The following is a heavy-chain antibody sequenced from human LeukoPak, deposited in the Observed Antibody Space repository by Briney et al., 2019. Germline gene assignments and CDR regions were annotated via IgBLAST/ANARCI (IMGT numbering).Heavy chain of an antibody. Sequence: ASVKVSCKASGYTFTNYYMHWVRQAPGQGLEWMGIISPSGGSTSYAQKFQGRVTMTRDMSTSTVYMELSSLRSEDTAVYYCARVSRATAARRCFDPWGQGTLVTVSS. CDR3: ARVSRATAARRCFDP. CDR1: GYTFTNYY. J-gene: IGHJ5*02. V-gene: IGHV1-46*01. CDR2: ISPSGGST. D-gene: IGHD6-13*01.